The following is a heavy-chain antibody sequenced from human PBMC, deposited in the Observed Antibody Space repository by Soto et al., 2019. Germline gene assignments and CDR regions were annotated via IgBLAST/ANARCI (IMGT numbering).Heavy chain of an antibody. CDR2: MNPNSGNT. CDR3: ALWPEGYYYYGMDV. CDR1: GYTFTSYD. J-gene: IGHJ6*02. Sequence: QVQLVQSGAEVKKPGASVKVSCKASGYTFTSYDINWVRQATGQGLEWMGWMNPNSGNTGYAQKFQGRVTMTRNTSISTAYIELSSLRSEDTAVYYCALWPEGYYYYGMDVWGQGTTVTVSS. V-gene: IGHV1-8*01. D-gene: IGHD3-10*01.